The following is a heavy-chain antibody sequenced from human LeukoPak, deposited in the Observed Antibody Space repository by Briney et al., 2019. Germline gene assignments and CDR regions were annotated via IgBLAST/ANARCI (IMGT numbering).Heavy chain of an antibody. CDR1: GFSFSGYA. CDR2: VSDSGVNT. CDR3: ARDRRSSTKLKDDAFDI. V-gene: IGHV3-23*01. Sequence: GGSLRLSCAASGFSFSGYAMSWVRQAPGKGLDWVSGVSDSGVNTYYADSVKGRFTISRDNSKYTLFLQMNSLRAEDTAVYYCARDRRSSTKLKDDAFDIWGQGTMVTVSS. D-gene: IGHD2-2*01. J-gene: IGHJ3*02.